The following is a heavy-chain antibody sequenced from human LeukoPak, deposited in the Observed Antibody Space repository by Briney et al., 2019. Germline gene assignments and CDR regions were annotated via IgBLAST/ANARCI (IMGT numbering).Heavy chain of an antibody. CDR2: INHSGST. V-gene: IGHV4-34*01. CDR1: GGSFSGYY. D-gene: IGHD5-12*01. Sequence: PSETLSLTCAVYGGSFSGYYWSWLRQPPGKGLEWIGEINHSGSTNYNPSLKSRVTISVDTSKNQFSLKLSSVTAADTAVYYCARRSYGRGFAWFDPWGQGTLVTVSS. CDR3: ARRSYGRGFAWFDP. J-gene: IGHJ5*02.